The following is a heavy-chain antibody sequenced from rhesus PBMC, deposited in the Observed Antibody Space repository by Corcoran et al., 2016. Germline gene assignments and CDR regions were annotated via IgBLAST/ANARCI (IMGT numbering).Heavy chain of an antibody. V-gene: IGHV3S16*01. Sequence: EVQLVEYGGGLVQPGGSLRLSCAASGFPFSRFGRSWFWQAPGNGLEWVSSISSASSYIYYADSVKGRFTISRDNAKNSLSLQMNSLRAEDTAVYYCTRGEYSSGWYYFDYWGQGVLVTVSS. CDR3: TRGEYSSGWYYFDY. D-gene: IGHD6-31*01. CDR2: ISSASSYI. CDR1: GFPFSRFG. J-gene: IGHJ4*01.